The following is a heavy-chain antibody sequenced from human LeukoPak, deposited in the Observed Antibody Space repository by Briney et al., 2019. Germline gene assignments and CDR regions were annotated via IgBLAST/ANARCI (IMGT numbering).Heavy chain of an antibody. V-gene: IGHV3-30*02. CDR1: GFTFSSYG. Sequence: PGGSLRLSCAASGFTFSSYGMHWVRQAPGKGLEWVAFIQSDGSDQYYADSVKGRLSISRDNSKNTLYLQMNSLRTEDTAVYCCAKRDGYNSGPFDYWGQGTLVTVSS. CDR3: AKRDGYNSGPFDY. D-gene: IGHD5-24*01. CDR2: IQSDGSDQ. J-gene: IGHJ4*02.